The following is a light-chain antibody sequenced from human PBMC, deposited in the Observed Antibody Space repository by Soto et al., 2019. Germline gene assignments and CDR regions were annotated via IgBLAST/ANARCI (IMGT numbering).Light chain of an antibody. Sequence: NFMXTQPXSXSXSPGXXVTXXCTGSSGSIASNYVQWYQQRPGSAPTTVIYEDNQRPSGVPDRFSGSIDSSSNSASLTISGLKTEDEADYYCQSYGSSTVLFGGGTKLTVL. CDR1: SGSIASNY. CDR3: QSYGSSTVL. J-gene: IGLJ2*01. V-gene: IGLV6-57*02. CDR2: EDN.